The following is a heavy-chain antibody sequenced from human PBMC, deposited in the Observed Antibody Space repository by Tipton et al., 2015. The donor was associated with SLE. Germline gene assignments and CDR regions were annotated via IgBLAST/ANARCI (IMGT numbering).Heavy chain of an antibody. CDR1: GGSISSYY. J-gene: IGHJ2*01. V-gene: IGHV4-59*01. Sequence: TLSLTCTVSGGSISSYYWSWIRQPPGKGLEWIGYIYYSGSTNYNPSLKSRVTISVDTSKNQFSLKLTSVTAADTAVYYCARDGLRISWYFDLWGRGTLVTVSS. D-gene: IGHD3/OR15-3a*01. CDR3: ARDGLRISWYFDL. CDR2: IYYSGST.